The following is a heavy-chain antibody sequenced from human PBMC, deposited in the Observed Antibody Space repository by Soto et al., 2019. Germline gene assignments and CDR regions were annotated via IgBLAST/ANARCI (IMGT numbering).Heavy chain of an antibody. Sequence: GDSLKISCKRSRYSFTSYWITWVRQMPGKGLAWMGRFDASDSSTNYRPSFPGHVTIAPDRSSVTAFLPWSSMNASDTAMYSWARGVKIDTPHKYYFYCGCQGT. CDR1: RYSFTSYW. CDR3: ARGVKIDTPHKYYFYC. D-gene: IGHD2-2*02. V-gene: IGHV5-10-1*01. J-gene: IGHJ4*02. CDR2: FDASDSST.